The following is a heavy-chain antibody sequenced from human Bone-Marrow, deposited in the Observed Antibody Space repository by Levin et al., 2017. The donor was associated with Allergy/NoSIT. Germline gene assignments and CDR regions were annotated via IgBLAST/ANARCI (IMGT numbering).Heavy chain of an antibody. V-gene: IGHV4-39*01. CDR3: ATHPYASGSDYNDLY. Sequence: PSETLSLTCTVSGGSISSSGYYWCWIRQPPGKGLEWIGSIYYSGLTYYKPSLASRVTLSVDTSRSQFSLRLTSVTAADTAVYYCATHPYASGSDYNDLYWGQGILVTVSS. CDR2: IYYSGLT. CDR1: GGSISSSGYY. J-gene: IGHJ4*02. D-gene: IGHD3-10*01.